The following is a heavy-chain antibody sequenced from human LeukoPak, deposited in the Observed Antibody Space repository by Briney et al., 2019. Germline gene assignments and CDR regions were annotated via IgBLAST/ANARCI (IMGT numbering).Heavy chain of an antibody. CDR3: AIPNYDILTGPDLYYFDY. V-gene: IGHV1-69*13. J-gene: IGHJ4*02. D-gene: IGHD3-9*01. CDR2: INHIFGTA. CDR1: GGTFSSYA. Sequence: SLKVSCKASGGTFSSYAISWVRQAPGQGLEWMGGINHIFGTANYAEKFQGRVTITADESTSTAYMELSSLRSEDTAVYYCAIPNYDILTGPDLYYFDYWGQGTLVTVSS.